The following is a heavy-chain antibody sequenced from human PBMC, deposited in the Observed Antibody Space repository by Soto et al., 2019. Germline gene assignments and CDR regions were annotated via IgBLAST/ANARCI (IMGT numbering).Heavy chain of an antibody. V-gene: IGHV3-9*01. CDR1: GFTFDDYA. J-gene: IGHJ4*02. CDR2: ISWNSGSI. D-gene: IGHD3-22*01. CDR3: AKDMGSSGYCFDY. Sequence: ESGGGLVQPGRSLRLSCAASGFTFDDYAMHWVRQAPGKGLEWVSGISWNSGSIGYADSVKGRFTISRDNAKNSLYLQMNSLRAEDTALYYCAKDMGSSGYCFDYWGQGTLVTVSS.